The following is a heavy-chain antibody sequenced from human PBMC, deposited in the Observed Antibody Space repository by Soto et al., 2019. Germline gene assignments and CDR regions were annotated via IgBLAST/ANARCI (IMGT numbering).Heavy chain of an antibody. CDR3: AKHEGYCSTNPCSNFDY. CDR1: GFTFTSYW. V-gene: IGHV5-51*01. Sequence: GESLKISCKGSGFTFTSYWIAWVRQMPGKGLEWMGIIYPGDSDSSYSPSFQGQVTISADKSINTAYLHWSSLKASDTAIYYCAKHEGYCSTNPCSNFDYWGQGTLVTVSS. J-gene: IGHJ4*02. D-gene: IGHD2-2*01. CDR2: IYPGDSDS.